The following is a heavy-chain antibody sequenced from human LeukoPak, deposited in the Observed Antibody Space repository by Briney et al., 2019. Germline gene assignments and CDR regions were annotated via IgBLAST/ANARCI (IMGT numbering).Heavy chain of an antibody. Sequence: ASVTVSCKASVGTFSSYAISWVRQAPGQGREWMGRIIPILGIANYAQNFQGRVTLIADKSTRTAYIELSSLRSEDTAVYYCARAPDYYDSSGYQANWFDPWGQGTLVTVCS. CDR3: ARAPDYYDSSGYQANWFDP. V-gene: IGHV1-69*04. J-gene: IGHJ5*02. CDR2: IIPILGIA. CDR1: VGTFSSYA. D-gene: IGHD3-22*01.